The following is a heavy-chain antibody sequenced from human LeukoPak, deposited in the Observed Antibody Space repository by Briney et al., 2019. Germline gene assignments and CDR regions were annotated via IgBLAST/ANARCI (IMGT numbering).Heavy chain of an antibody. CDR2: MNPNSGNT. CDR1: GYTFTSYD. V-gene: IGHV1-8*01. CDR3: ARGTGHCSSTSCYKGKDY. J-gene: IGHJ4*02. Sequence: ASVKVSCKASGYTFTSYDINWVRQATGQGLEWMGWMNPNSGNTGYAQKFQGRVTMTRSTSISTAYMELSSLRSEDTAVYYCARGTGHCSSTSCYKGKDYWGQGTLVTVSS. D-gene: IGHD2-2*02.